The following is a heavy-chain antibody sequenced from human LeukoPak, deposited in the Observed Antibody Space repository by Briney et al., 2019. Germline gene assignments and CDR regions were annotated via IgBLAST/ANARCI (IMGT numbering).Heavy chain of an antibody. CDR3: ARAKQLERPPPLIGYYYMDV. CDR2: IYNSGST. J-gene: IGHJ6*03. V-gene: IGHV4-59*01. Sequence: SETLSLTCTVSGGSISSYYWSWIRQSPGKGLEWIGYIYNSGSTNYNPSLKSRVTISVDTSKNQFSLKLRSVTAADTAVYYCARAKQLERPPPLIGYYYMDVWGKGTTVTVSS. CDR1: GGSISSYY. D-gene: IGHD1-1*01.